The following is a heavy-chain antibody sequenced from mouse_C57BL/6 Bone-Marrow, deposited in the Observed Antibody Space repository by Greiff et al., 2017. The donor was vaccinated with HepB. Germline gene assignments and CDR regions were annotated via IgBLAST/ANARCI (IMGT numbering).Heavy chain of an antibody. CDR2: IYIGNGYT. CDR1: GYTFTSYG. Sequence: VQLQQSGAELVRPGSSVKMSCKTSGYTFTSYGINWVKQRPGQGLEWIGFIYIGNGYTEYNEKFKGKATLTSDTSSSTAHMQLSSLTSEDSAIYFCASRAYYSNRDYAMDYWGQGTSVTVSS. V-gene: IGHV1-58*01. D-gene: IGHD2-5*01. CDR3: ASRAYYSNRDYAMDY. J-gene: IGHJ4*01.